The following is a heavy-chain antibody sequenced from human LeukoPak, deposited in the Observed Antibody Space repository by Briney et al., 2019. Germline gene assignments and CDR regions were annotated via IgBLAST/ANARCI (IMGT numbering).Heavy chain of an antibody. D-gene: IGHD6-19*01. Sequence: PGGSLRLSCAASGFTFSTYNMNWVRQAPGKGLEWVSSITSSSSYIYYADSVKGRFTISRDNAKNSLYLQMNSLKTEDTAVYYCTRPVSIAVADKGYYYYMDVWGKGTTVTVSS. CDR2: ITSSSSYI. J-gene: IGHJ6*03. CDR1: GFTFSTYN. V-gene: IGHV3-21*04. CDR3: TRPVSIAVADKGYYYYMDV.